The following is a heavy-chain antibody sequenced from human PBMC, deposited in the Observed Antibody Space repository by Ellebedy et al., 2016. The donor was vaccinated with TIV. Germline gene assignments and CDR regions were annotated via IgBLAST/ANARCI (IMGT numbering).Heavy chain of an antibody. CDR1: GYTFTSYG. V-gene: IGHV1-18*01. CDR2: ISAYNGNT. D-gene: IGHD6-19*01. Sequence: ASVKVSXKASGYTFTSYGISWVRQAPGQGLEWIGWISAYNGNTNYAQKLQGRVTMTTDTSTSTAYMELRSLRSDDTAVYYCARDSSGWNGPDYWGQGTLVTVSS. J-gene: IGHJ4*02. CDR3: ARDSSGWNGPDY.